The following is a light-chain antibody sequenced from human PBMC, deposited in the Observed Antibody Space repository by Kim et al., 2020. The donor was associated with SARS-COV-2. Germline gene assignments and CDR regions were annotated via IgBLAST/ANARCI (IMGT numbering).Light chain of an antibody. CDR1: SSDIGNYNF. CDR2: DVS. V-gene: IGLV2-14*01. J-gene: IGLJ3*02. CDR3: SSHIGSSTWV. Sequence: QSALTQPASVSGSPGQSITISCTGTSSDIGNYNFVSWSQQHPGKAPKLLFYDVSKRPSGVSDRFSGSKSGNTASLTISGLQAEDEADYYCSSHIGSSTWVFGGGTKLTVL.